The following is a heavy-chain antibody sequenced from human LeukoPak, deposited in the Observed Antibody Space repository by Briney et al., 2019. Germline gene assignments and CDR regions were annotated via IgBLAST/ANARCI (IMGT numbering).Heavy chain of an antibody. D-gene: IGHD3-22*01. CDR1: SYSISSGYY. CDR3: AREDYYDSSGYLERGYFDY. J-gene: IGHJ4*02. V-gene: IGHV4-38-2*02. CDR2: IYHSGST. Sequence: SETLSLTCTVSSYSISSGYYWGWIRQPPGKGLEWIGSIYHSGSTYYNPSLKSRVTISVDTSKNQFSLKLSSVTAADTAVYYCAREDYYDSSGYLERGYFDYWGQGTLVTVSS.